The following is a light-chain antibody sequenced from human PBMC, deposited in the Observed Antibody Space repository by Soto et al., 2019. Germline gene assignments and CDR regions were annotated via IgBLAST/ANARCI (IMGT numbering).Light chain of an antibody. J-gene: IGKJ5*01. CDR3: QQRSNWPT. CDR2: GAS. V-gene: IGKV3D-20*02. Sequence: EIVLTQSPGTLSLSPGERATLFCRASQSVTSSYLAWYQQKSGQAPRLLIYGASSRATGIPDRFSGSGSGTDFTLTISSLEPEDFAVYYCQQRSNWPTFGQGTRLEIK. CDR1: QSVTSSY.